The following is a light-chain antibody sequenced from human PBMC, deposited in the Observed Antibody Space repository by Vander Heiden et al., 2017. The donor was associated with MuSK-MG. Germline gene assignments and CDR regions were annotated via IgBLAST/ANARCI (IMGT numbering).Light chain of an antibody. Sequence: EILLTQSPCTLSLSAGERATLSCRASQSVTSNYLAWYQQKPGQAPRLLIYGAFSSVDGIPDTFSGSGSATEFTLTISRLEPEDCAVYYCQQEGNSSITFGQGTKVDIK. V-gene: IGKV3-20*01. CDR2: GAF. CDR1: QSVTSNY. J-gene: IGKJ3*01. CDR3: QQEGNSSIT.